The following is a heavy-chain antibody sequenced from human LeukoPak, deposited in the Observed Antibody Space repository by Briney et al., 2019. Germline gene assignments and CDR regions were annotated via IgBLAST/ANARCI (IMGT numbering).Heavy chain of an antibody. CDR3: ARGRTTVVIDY. D-gene: IGHD4-23*01. CDR1: GGSISSYY. CDR2: IYYSGST. J-gene: IGHJ4*02. V-gene: IGHV4-59*01. Sequence: PSETLSLTCTVSGGSISSYYWSWIRQPPGKGLEWIGYIYYSGSTNYNPSLKSRVTISVDTSKNQFSLKLSSVTAADTAVYYCARGRTTVVIDYWGQGTLVTVSS.